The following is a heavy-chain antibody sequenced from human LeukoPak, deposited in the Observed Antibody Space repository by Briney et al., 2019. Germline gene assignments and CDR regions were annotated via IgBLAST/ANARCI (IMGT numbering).Heavy chain of an antibody. CDR2: VWKDGDNK. V-gene: IGHV3-33*03. J-gene: IGHJ4*02. D-gene: IGHD1-1*01. CDR3: AKDPDYLEFDY. CDR1: GFIFNDYA. Sequence: PGRSLRLSCAASGFIFNDYAMHWVRQAPGKGLEWVAVVWKDGDNKYYADSVKGRFTISRDNSKDTLDLQMNSLRAEDTAVYYRAKDPDYLEFDYWGQGTLVTVSS.